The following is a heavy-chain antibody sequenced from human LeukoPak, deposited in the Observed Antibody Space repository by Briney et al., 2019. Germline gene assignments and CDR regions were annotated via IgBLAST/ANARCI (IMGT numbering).Heavy chain of an antibody. CDR2: IYPGDSDT. V-gene: IGHV5-51*01. Sequence: HGESLKISCKGSGYSFTSYWIGWVRQMPGKGLEWMGIIYPGDSDTRYSPSFQGQVTISADKSISTAYLQWSSLKASDTAMYYCARHYEYYYDSSGYYLDYWGQGTLVTVSS. CDR1: GYSFTSYW. CDR3: ARHYEYYYDSSGYYLDY. J-gene: IGHJ4*02. D-gene: IGHD3-22*01.